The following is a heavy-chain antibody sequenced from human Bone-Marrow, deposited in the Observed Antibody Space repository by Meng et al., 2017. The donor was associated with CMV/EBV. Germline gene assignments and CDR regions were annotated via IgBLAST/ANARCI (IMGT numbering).Heavy chain of an antibody. CDR1: GGSFSGYY. CDR3: ARVRDMRYCSSTSCRVWAYYYGMDV. V-gene: IGHV4-34*01. CDR2: INHSGST. J-gene: IGHJ6*02. D-gene: IGHD2-2*01. Sequence: SETLSLTCAVYGGSFSGYYWSWIRQPPGKGLEWIGEINHSGSTNYNPSLKSQVTISVDTSKNQFSLKLSSVTAADTAVYYCARVRDMRYCSSTSCRVWAYYYGMDVWGQGTTVTVSS.